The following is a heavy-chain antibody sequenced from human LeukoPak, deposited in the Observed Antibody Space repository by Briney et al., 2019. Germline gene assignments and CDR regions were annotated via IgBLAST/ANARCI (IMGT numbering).Heavy chain of an antibody. D-gene: IGHD3-10*01. V-gene: IGHV4-39*01. CDR3: ARGYPLLWSGESNIEESFDI. Sequence: PSETLSLTCTVSGGTISSYYWSWIRQPPGKGLEWIGSIYYSGSTYYNPSLKSRVTISVDTSKNQFSLKPSSVTAADTAVYYCARGYPLLWSGESNIEESFDIWGQGTMVTVSS. CDR2: IYYSGST. J-gene: IGHJ3*02. CDR1: GGTISSYY.